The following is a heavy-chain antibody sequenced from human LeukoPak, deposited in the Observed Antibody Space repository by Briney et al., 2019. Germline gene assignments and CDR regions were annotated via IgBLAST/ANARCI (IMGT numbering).Heavy chain of an antibody. J-gene: IGHJ3*02. D-gene: IGHD1-26*01. V-gene: IGHV1-69*05. CDR3: ARDGSRVGVLRGAFDI. Sequence: SVKVSCKASGGTFSSYAISWVRQAPGQGLEWMGGIIPIFGTANYAQKFQGRVTITTDESTSTAYMELSSLRSEDTAVYYCARDGSRVGVLRGAFDIWGQGTMVTVSS. CDR1: GGTFSSYA. CDR2: IIPIFGTA.